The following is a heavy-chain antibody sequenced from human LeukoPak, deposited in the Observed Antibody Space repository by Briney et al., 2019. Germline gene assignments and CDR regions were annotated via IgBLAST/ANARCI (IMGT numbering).Heavy chain of an antibody. V-gene: IGHV3-30*18. Sequence: PGGSLRLSCAASGFTFSSYGMHWVRQAPGEGLEWVAVISYDGSNKYYADSVKGRFTISRDNSKNTLYLQMNSLRAEDTAVYYCAKDLEDGNWFDPWGQGTLVTVSS. D-gene: IGHD2-15*01. J-gene: IGHJ5*02. CDR1: GFTFSSYG. CDR3: AKDLEDGNWFDP. CDR2: ISYDGSNK.